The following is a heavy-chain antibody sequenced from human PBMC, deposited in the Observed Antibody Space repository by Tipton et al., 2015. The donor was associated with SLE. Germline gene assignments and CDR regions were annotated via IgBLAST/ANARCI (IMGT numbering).Heavy chain of an antibody. CDR2: IYYNGST. D-gene: IGHD3-16*02. CDR1: GGSVSDYY. J-gene: IGHJ2*01. CDR3: ARDGPVIAFGGVIAHWYFDL. V-gene: IGHV4-59*02. Sequence: TLSLTCTVSGGSVSDYYWSWIRHPPGRGLEWIGHIYYNGSTRYNPSFKSRVTMSLDTSKNQFSLKLSSVTAADTAVYYCARDGPVIAFGGVIAHWYFDLWGRGSLVTVSS.